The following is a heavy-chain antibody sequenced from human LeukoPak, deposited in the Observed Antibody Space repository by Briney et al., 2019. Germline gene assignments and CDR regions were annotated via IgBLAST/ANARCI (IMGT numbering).Heavy chain of an antibody. J-gene: IGHJ4*02. CDR3: ARESRSWYTIDY. D-gene: IGHD6-13*01. CDR2: IYYSGST. V-gene: IGHV4-39*07. CDR1: GGSISSSSYY. Sequence: PSETLSLTCTVSGGSISSSSYYWGWIRQPPGKGLEWIGSIYYSGSTYYNPSLKSRVTISVDTSKNQFSLKLSSVTAADTAVYYCARESRSWYTIDYWGQGTLVTVSS.